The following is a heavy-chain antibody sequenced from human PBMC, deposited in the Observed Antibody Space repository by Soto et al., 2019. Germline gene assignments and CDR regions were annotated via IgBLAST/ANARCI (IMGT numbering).Heavy chain of an antibody. V-gene: IGHV4-34*01. CDR1: GGSFSGYY. J-gene: IGHJ6*02. D-gene: IGHD3-3*01. CDR3: ASVTGGYYLLPDHYGMDV. Sequence: SETLSLTCAVYGGSFSGYYWSWIRQPPGKGLEWIGEINHSGSTNYNPSLKSRVTISVDTSKNQFSLKLSSVTAADTAVYYCASVTGGYYLLPDHYGMDVWGQGTTVTVSS. CDR2: INHSGST.